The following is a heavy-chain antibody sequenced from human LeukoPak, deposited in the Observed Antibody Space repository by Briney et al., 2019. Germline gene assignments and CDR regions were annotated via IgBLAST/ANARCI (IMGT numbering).Heavy chain of an antibody. CDR1: GDTFTSYY. CDR3: ARGRHYYDSSDYYYEGDAFDI. D-gene: IGHD3-22*01. V-gene: IGHV1-46*01. Sequence: ASVKISCKASGDTFTSYYMHCVRQAPGQGLEWVGIINPSGGSTSYAQKFQGRVTMTRDMSTSTVYMELSSLRSEDTAVYYCARGRHYYDSSDYYYEGDAFDIWGQGTMVTVSS. J-gene: IGHJ3*02. CDR2: INPSGGST.